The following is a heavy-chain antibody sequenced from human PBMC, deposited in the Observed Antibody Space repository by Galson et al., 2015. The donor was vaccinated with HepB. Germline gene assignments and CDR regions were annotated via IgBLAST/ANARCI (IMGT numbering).Heavy chain of an antibody. CDR3: AALGATDGFDI. J-gene: IGHJ3*02. V-gene: IGHV1-58*01. Sequence: SVKVSCKASGFTFSSSAVQWVRQARGQRLEWIGWIVVGSGNTNYVQKFQERATITRDMSTSTAYMELSSLRSEDTAVYYCAALGATDGFDIWGQGTMVTVSS. D-gene: IGHD1-26*01. CDR2: IVVGSGNT. CDR1: GFTFSSSA.